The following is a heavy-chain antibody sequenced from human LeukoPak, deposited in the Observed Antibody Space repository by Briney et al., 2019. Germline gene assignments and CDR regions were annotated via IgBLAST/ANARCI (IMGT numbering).Heavy chain of an antibody. Sequence: GASVKVSCKASGHTFSDYYLHWMRQAPGQGLERMGGINPNTGDTEFAQKFQGRVTMTTDTSTSTAYMELRSLRSDDTAVYYCARDLGFEGAIQLWTDYWGQGTLVTVSS. CDR2: INPNTGDT. V-gene: IGHV1-2*02. J-gene: IGHJ4*02. CDR3: ARDLGFEGAIQLWTDY. CDR1: GHTFSDYY. D-gene: IGHD5-18*01.